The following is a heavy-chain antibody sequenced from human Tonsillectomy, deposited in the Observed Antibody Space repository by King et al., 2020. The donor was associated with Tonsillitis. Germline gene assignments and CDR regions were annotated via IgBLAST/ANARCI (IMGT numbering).Heavy chain of an antibody. CDR3: ARITGTALDS. CDR2: ISYDGRLK. CDR1: GFTFSDYR. Sequence: VQLVESGGGVVQPGRSLRLSCAASGFTFSDYRIHWVRQAPGKGLEWLAVISYDGRLKDYADSVKGRFTISRDNSKNTLYLQMNTPRPEDTALYYCARITGTALDSWGQGTLVTVSS. D-gene: IGHD1-1*01. J-gene: IGHJ4*02. V-gene: IGHV3-30-3*01.